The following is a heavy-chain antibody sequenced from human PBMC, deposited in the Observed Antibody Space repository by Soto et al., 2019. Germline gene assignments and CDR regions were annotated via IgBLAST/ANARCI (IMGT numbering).Heavy chain of an antibody. Sequence: QSGGSLRLSCAASGFTFSSYGMHWVRQAPGKGLEWVAVIWYDGSNKYYADSVKGRFTISRDNSKNTLYLQMNSLRAEDTAVYYCAREGAYYDFWSGYFVEYYYGMDVWGQGTTVTVSS. CDR1: GFTFSSYG. V-gene: IGHV3-33*01. J-gene: IGHJ6*02. CDR2: IWYDGSNK. D-gene: IGHD3-3*01. CDR3: AREGAYYDFWSGYFVEYYYGMDV.